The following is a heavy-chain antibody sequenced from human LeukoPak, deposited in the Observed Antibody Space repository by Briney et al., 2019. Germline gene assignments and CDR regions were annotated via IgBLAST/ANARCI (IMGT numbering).Heavy chain of an antibody. CDR3: ARAKAAAGIDYFDY. CDR2: IYYSGST. Sequence: SETLSLTCTVSGASISDYYWSWIRQPPGKGLEWIRYIYYSGSTNYNPSLKSRVTISIDTSKNQFSLKVSSVTAADTAVYYCARAKAAAGIDYFDYWGQGTLVTVSS. CDR1: GASISDYY. V-gene: IGHV4-59*13. D-gene: IGHD6-13*01. J-gene: IGHJ4*02.